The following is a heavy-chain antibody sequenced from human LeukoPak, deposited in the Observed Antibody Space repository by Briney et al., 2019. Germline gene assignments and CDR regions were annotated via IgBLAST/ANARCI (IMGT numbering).Heavy chain of an antibody. CDR2: INPDSGGT. CDR1: GYTFTGYY. Sequence: ASVKVSCKASGYTFTGYYIHWVRQAPGQGLEGMGWINPDSGGTNYAQKFQGRVTMTRDTSISTAYMELSRLRSDDTALYYCARCVDFWSTYYMNYYYYMDVWGKGTTVTVSS. D-gene: IGHD3-3*01. J-gene: IGHJ6*03. CDR3: ARCVDFWSTYYMNYYYYMDV. V-gene: IGHV1-2*02.